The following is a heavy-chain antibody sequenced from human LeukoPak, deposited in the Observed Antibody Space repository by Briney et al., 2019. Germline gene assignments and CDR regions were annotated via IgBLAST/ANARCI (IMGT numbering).Heavy chain of an antibody. CDR3: ARPRDGGWSKTWDY. CDR1: GLTFSSYW. V-gene: IGHV3-7*03. D-gene: IGHD6-19*01. CDR2: IKQDGSEK. Sequence: GGSLTLSCARSGLTFSSYWMTWARHATGEGLECLANIKQDGSEKYYVDSVKGRFTISRDNAQNSLYLQMNRLRAEATAVYYCARPRDGGWSKTWDYWGQGTLVTVSS. J-gene: IGHJ4*02.